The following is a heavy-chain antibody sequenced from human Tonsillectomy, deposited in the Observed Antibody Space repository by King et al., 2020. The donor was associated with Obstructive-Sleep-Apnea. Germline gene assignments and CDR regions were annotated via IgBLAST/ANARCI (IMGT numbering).Heavy chain of an antibody. CDR1: GGSISSGGYY. Sequence: QLQESGPGLVKPSQTLSLTCTVSGGSISSGGYYWSWIRQHPGKGLEWIGYIYYSGSTYYNPSLKSRVTISVDTSKNQFSLKLSSVTAADTAVYYCARSGMGDYYFDYWGQGTLVTVSS. CDR2: IYYSGST. CDR3: ARSGMGDYYFDY. V-gene: IGHV4-31*03. D-gene: IGHD3-16*01. J-gene: IGHJ4*02.